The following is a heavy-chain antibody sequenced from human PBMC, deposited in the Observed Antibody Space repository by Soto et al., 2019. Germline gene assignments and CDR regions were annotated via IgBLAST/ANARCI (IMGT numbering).Heavy chain of an antibody. Sequence: SETLSLTCAVSGGSISSSSYYWGWIRQPPGKGLEWIGSFYYSESTYYNPSLKSRVTISVDTSKNQYSLKLSSVTAADTAVYYCARDKITGLFDYWGQGTLVTVSS. CDR1: GGSISSSSYY. D-gene: IGHD2-8*02. V-gene: IGHV4-39*02. J-gene: IGHJ4*02. CDR3: ARDKITGLFDY. CDR2: FYYSEST.